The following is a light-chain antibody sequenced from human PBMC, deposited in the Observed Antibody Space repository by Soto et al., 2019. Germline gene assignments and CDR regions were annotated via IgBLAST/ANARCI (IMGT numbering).Light chain of an antibody. J-gene: IGKJ1*01. CDR2: GAS. V-gene: IGKV3D-20*02. Sequence: EIVLTQSAGTVSLSAGEGATLSCMAIQSVSSSYLAWYQQKPGQAPRLLIYGASSRATGIPDRFRGSGSGTDFTLSISSLEPEDFAVYYCQQRTDRPPWTFGQGTKVDIK. CDR1: QSVSSSY. CDR3: QQRTDRPPWT.